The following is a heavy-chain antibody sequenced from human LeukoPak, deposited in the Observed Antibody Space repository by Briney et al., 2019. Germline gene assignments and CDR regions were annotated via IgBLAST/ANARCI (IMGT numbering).Heavy chain of an antibody. CDR3: ARKMAAAPGIFSGAFDI. Sequence: GGSLRLSCAASGFTFSSYSMSWVRQAPGKGLEWVANIKQDGSEKYYVDSVKGRFTISRDNAKNSLYLHMSSLRAEDTAVYYCARKMAAAPGIFSGAFDIWGQGTMVTVSS. D-gene: IGHD6-13*01. CDR2: IKQDGSEK. CDR1: GFTFSSYS. J-gene: IGHJ3*02. V-gene: IGHV3-7*01.